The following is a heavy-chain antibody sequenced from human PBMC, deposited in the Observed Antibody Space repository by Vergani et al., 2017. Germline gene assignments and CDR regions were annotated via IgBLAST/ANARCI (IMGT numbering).Heavy chain of an antibody. CDR2: IYYSGST. V-gene: IGHV4-59*08. CDR1: GGSISSYY. D-gene: IGHD2-8*01. J-gene: IGHJ4*02. Sequence: QVQLQESGPGLVKPSETLSLTCTVSGGSISSYYWSWIRQPPGKGLEWIGYIYYSGSTNYNPSLKSRVTISVDTSKNQFSLKLSSVTAADTAVYYCARHFYCTNGVCLDYWGQGTLVTVSS. CDR3: ARHFYCTNGVCLDY.